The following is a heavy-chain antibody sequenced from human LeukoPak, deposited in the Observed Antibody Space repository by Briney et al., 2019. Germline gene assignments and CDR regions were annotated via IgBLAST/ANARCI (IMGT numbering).Heavy chain of an antibody. CDR2: IIPIFGTA. V-gene: IGHV1-69*13. CDR1: GGTFSSYA. CDR3: ASPSAQDDPNDYGVNFDY. Sequence: GASVKVSCKASGGTFSSYAISWVRQAPGQGLEWMGGIIPIFGTANYAQKFQGRVTITADESTSTAYMELSSLRSEDTAVYYCASPSAQDDPNDYGVNFDYWGQGTLVTVSS. D-gene: IGHD4-17*01. J-gene: IGHJ4*02.